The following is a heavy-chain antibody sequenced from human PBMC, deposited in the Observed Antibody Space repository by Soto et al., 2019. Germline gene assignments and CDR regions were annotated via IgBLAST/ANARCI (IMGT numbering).Heavy chain of an antibody. J-gene: IGHJ4*02. CDR1: GFTFSSYA. CDR3: VRDHEWAFDY. CDR2: ISGSGGST. V-gene: IGHV3-23*01. D-gene: IGHD2-8*01. Sequence: PGGSLRLSCAASGFTFSSYAMSWVRQAPGKGLEWVSAISGSGGSTYYADSVKGRFTISRDIAKTSLYLQMNSLTDGDTAVYYCVRDHEWAFDYWGQGSLVTVSS.